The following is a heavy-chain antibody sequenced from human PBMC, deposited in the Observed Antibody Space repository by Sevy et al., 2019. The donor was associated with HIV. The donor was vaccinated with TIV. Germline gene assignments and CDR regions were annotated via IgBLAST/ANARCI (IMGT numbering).Heavy chain of an antibody. D-gene: IGHD3-10*01. CDR2: ISSSSTYI. Sequence: GGSLRLSCAASGFTFSTYNMNWVRQAPGKGLEWVSSISSSSTYIYYADSVKGRFTISRDNAKNSLYLQMNSLRAEDTAVYYCARGVGVVGGVIDSWGQGTLVTVSS. CDR1: GFTFSTYN. V-gene: IGHV3-21*01. J-gene: IGHJ4*02. CDR3: ARGVGVVGGVIDS.